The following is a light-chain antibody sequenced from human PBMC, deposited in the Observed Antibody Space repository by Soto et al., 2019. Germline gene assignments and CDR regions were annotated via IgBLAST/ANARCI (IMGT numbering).Light chain of an antibody. CDR3: YSYRGYYTRV. Sequence: QSALTQPASVSGSPGQSITISCTRTSSDVGGYNFVSWYQQQPGRAPKLLIYEVSRRPSGVSNRFSGSKSGDTASLTISGLQAEDEADYYCYSYRGYYTRVFGTGTKVTVL. J-gene: IGLJ1*01. V-gene: IGLV2-14*01. CDR2: EVS. CDR1: SSDVGGYNF.